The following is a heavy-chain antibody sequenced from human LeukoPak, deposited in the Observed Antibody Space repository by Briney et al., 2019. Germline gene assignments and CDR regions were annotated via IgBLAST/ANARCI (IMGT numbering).Heavy chain of an antibody. V-gene: IGHV3-7*04. CDR1: GFTFSSYW. CDR2: IKQDGSEK. CDR3: ARVAYCSGGSCYLYYYYYYMDV. Sequence: GGSLRLSCAASGFTFSSYWMSWVRQAPGKGLEWVANIKQDGSEKYYVDSVKGRFTISRDNAKNSLYLQMNSLRAEDTAVYCCARVAYCSGGSCYLYYYYYYMDVWGKGTTVTVSS. D-gene: IGHD2-15*01. J-gene: IGHJ6*03.